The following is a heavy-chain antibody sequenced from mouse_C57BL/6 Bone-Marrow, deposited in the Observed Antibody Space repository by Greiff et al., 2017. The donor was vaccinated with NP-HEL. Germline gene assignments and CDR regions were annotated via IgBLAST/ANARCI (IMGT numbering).Heavy chain of an antibody. J-gene: IGHJ3*01. Sequence: VHVKQSGTVLARPGASVKMSCKTSGYTFTSYWMHWVKQRPGQGLEWIGAIYPGNSDTSYNQKFKGKAKLTAVTSASTAYMELSSLTNEDSAVYYCTRRGWGGYSPFAYWGQGTLVTVSA. V-gene: IGHV1-5*01. D-gene: IGHD2-3*01. CDR3: TRRGWGGYSPFAY. CDR1: GYTFTSYW. CDR2: IYPGNSDT.